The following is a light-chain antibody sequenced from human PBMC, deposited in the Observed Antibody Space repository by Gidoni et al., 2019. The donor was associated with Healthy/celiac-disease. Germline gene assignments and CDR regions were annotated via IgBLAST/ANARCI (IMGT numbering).Light chain of an antibody. V-gene: IGKV1-5*03. Sequence: DIQMTQSPSTLSASVGDRVTITCRDSQSISSWLAWYQQKPGKAPTLLIYKASSLESGVPSRFSGSGSGTEFTLTISSLQPDDFATYYCQQYNSYLYTFGQGTKLEIK. CDR3: QQYNSYLYT. CDR1: QSISSW. CDR2: KAS. J-gene: IGKJ2*01.